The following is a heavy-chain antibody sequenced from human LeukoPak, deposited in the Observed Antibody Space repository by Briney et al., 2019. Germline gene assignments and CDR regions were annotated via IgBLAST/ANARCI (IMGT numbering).Heavy chain of an antibody. CDR3: AREEYFQDSNGYSYYFHS. V-gene: IGHV4-4*07. Sequence: SETLSLTCTVSGGSIGWDYWSWIRQTAGKGLEWIGRIYKSGSTNYNPSFRSRVTMSVDTSKNQFSLNVTSVTAADTAVYYCAREEYFQDSNGYSYYFHSWGQGSLVTVSS. J-gene: IGHJ4*02. D-gene: IGHD3-22*01. CDR2: IYKSGST. CDR1: GGSIGWDY.